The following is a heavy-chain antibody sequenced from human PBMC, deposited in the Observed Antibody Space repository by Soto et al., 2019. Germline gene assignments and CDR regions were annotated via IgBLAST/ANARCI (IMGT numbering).Heavy chain of an antibody. D-gene: IGHD5-12*01. J-gene: IGHJ4*02. Sequence: EVQLVQSGAEVKKPGESLKISCKGSGYSFTSYWIGWVRQMPGKGLEWMGIIYPGDSDTRYSPSFQGQVTISADKSISTAYLQWSSLKASDTAMYYCARRPNEVAKITDGFDYWGQGTLVTVSS. CDR1: GYSFTSYW. CDR3: ARRPNEVAKITDGFDY. V-gene: IGHV5-51*03. CDR2: IYPGDSDT.